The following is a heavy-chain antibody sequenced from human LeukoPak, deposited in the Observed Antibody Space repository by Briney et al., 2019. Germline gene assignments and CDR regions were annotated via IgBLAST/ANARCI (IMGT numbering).Heavy chain of an antibody. CDR1: GGTFSSYA. V-gene: IGHV1-69*04. J-gene: IGHJ5*02. D-gene: IGHD6-19*01. CDR3: ARDPSIAVALNWFDP. CDR2: IIPIFGIA. Sequence: SVKVSCKASGGTFSSYAISWVRQARGQGLEWMGRIIPIFGIANYAQKFQGRVTITADKSTSTAYMELSSLRSEDTAVYYCARDPSIAVALNWFDPWGQGTLVTVSS.